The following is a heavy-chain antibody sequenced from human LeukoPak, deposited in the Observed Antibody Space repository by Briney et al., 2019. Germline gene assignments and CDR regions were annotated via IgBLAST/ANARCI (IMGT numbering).Heavy chain of an antibody. CDR1: GFTFSHYG. CDR3: AKDAQRGFDYSNSLEH. J-gene: IGHJ5*02. V-gene: IGHV3-33*06. Sequence: GRSLRLSCATSGFTFSHYGMHWVRQAPGKGLEWVAVIWNDESNKYYGDSVKGRFTISRDNSKNTLYLQMNSLTVEDTAVYYCAKDAQRGFDYSNSLEHWGQGTLVTVSS. CDR2: IWNDESNK. D-gene: IGHD4-11*01.